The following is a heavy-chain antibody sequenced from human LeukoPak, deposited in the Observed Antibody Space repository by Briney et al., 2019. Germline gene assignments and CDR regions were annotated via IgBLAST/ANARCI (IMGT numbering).Heavy chain of an antibody. V-gene: IGHV3-48*03. J-gene: IGHJ4*02. CDR1: VLTFSSYE. CDR3: ARYAYSLFDY. CDR2: ISSSGSTI. D-gene: IGHD3-16*01. Sequence: PGWSLRLSRAASVLTFSSYEMDGVRQAPGKGREWVAYISSSGSTIYYADSAKGRFTSFRDNAKNSLFLQVNSLRAEDTDVYYCARYAYSLFDYWGQGTLVTVSS.